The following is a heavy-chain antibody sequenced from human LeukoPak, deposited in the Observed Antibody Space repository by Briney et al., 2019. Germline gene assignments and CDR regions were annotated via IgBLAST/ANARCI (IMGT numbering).Heavy chain of an antibody. CDR1: GFTFSDYY. CDR3: ARTMYYDFWSGPYGMDV. V-gene: IGHV3-11*01. J-gene: IGHJ6*02. Sequence: PGGSLRLSCAASGFTFSDYYMSWIRQASGKGLEWVSYISSSGSTIYYADSVKGRFTISRDNAKNSLYLQMNSLRAEDTAVYYCARTMYYDFWSGPYGMDVWGQGTTVTVSS. CDR2: ISSSGSTI. D-gene: IGHD3-3*01.